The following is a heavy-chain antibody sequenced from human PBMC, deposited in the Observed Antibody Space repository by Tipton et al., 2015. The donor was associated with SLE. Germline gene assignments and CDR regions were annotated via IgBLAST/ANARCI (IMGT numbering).Heavy chain of an antibody. CDR3: GRGVYSEGSVGMDV. CDR1: GFNFNAYA. Sequence: SLRLSCAASGFNFNAYAMHWVRQGPGKGLEWVGGISWNSGGIGYADSVKGRFTISRDNAKNTLYLQMHSLRVDDTAVYYCGRGVYSEGSVGMDVWGQGTTVTVSS. CDR2: ISWNSGGI. D-gene: IGHD3-22*01. J-gene: IGHJ6*02. V-gene: IGHV3-9*01.